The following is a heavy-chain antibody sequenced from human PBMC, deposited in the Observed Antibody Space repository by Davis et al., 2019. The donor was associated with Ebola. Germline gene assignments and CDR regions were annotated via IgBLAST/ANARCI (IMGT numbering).Heavy chain of an antibody. CDR1: GYTFTSYA. V-gene: IGHV1-3*01. J-gene: IGHJ4*02. CDR2: INAGNGNT. Sequence: AASVKVSCKASGYTFTSYAMHWVRQAPGQRLEWMGWINAGNGNTKYSQKFQGRVTITRDTSASTAYMELSSLRSEDTAVYYCARLYCSTTTCYESDYWGQGTLVTVS. D-gene: IGHD2-2*01. CDR3: ARLYCSTTTCYESDY.